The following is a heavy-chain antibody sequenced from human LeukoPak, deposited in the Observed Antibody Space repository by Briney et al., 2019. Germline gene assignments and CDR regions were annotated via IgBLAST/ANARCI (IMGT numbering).Heavy chain of an antibody. CDR2: MYYSGST. J-gene: IGHJ4*03. Sequence: PSQTLSLTCTVSGGSINSYYWSWIRQPPGKGLEWIGYMYYSGSTNYNPSFKSRVTISVDTSKNQFSLKLSSVTAADTAVYYCARGKGYFDYWGQGTLVTVSS. CDR1: GGSINSYY. V-gene: IGHV4-59*01. CDR3: ARGKGYFDY.